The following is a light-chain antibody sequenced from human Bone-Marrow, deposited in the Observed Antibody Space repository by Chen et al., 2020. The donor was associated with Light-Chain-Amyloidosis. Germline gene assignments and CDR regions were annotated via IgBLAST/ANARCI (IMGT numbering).Light chain of an antibody. CDR3: QVWDSSSNHVV. CDR1: NIGGHS. CDR2: DDS. J-gene: IGLJ2*01. V-gene: IGLV3-21*02. Sequence: YVLTQPPSVSVAPGQAARSTCGGNNIGGHSVHWYQQKPGQAPVLVVYDDSDRPSGIPERFSGSNSGDTATLTISRVEAGDEADYFCQVWDSSSNHVVFGGGTKLTVL.